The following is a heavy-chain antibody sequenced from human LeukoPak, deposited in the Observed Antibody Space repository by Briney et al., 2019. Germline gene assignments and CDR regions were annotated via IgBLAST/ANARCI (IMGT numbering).Heavy chain of an antibody. CDR3: ARARRDVAEAMD. J-gene: IGHJ4*02. D-gene: IGHD1-14*01. V-gene: IGHV4-4*07. Sequence: SETLSLTCTVSGGSISSYYWSWIRQPAGKGLEWIGRIYTSGSTNYNPSLKSRVTISVDMSKNQFSLKLSSVTAADTAVYYCARARRDVAEAMDWGQGTLVTVSS. CDR2: IYTSGST. CDR1: GGSISSYY.